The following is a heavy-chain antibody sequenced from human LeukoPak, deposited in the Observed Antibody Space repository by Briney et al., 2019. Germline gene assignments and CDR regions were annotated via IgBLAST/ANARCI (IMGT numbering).Heavy chain of an antibody. CDR3: AKDAARNTPYYFDY. V-gene: IGHV3-9*01. CDR2: ISWNSGNI. Sequence: GGSLRLSCAASGFTFDDYAMHWVRQAPGKGLEWVSGISWNSGNIGYADSVKGRFTISRDNAKNSLYLQMNGLRAEDTAFYYCAKDAARNTPYYFDYWGQGTLVTVSS. CDR1: GFTFDDYA. J-gene: IGHJ4*02. D-gene: IGHD2-15*01.